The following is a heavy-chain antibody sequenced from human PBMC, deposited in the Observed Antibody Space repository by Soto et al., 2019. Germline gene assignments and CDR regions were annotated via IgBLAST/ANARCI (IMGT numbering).Heavy chain of an antibody. CDR3: AIGLYYYDSSGYRLFDY. CDR2: VSVSGGTT. CDR1: GFIFNNYT. Sequence: LRLSFAASGFIFNNYTISWVRQAPGKGLEWVSTVSVSGGTTYYADSLKGRFTISRDNSKKTVYLQMNRLRADDTAIYYCAIGLYYYDSSGYRLFDYWGQGTLVTV. D-gene: IGHD3-22*01. J-gene: IGHJ4*02. V-gene: IGHV3-23*01.